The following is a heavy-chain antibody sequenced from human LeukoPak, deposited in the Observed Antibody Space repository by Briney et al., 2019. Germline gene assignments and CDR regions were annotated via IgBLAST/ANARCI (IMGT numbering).Heavy chain of an antibody. Sequence: SETLSLTCAVYGGSFSGYYWSWIRQPPGKGLEWIGYIYYSGSTNYNPSLKSRVTISVDTSKNQFSLKLSSVTAADTAVYYCARQRRGWDNWFDPWGQGTLVTVSS. CDR3: ARQRRGWDNWFDP. CDR1: GGSFSGYY. V-gene: IGHV4-59*08. J-gene: IGHJ5*02. CDR2: IYYSGST.